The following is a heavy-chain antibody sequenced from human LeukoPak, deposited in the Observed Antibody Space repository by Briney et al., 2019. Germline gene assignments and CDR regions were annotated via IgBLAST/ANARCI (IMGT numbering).Heavy chain of an antibody. Sequence: PSETLSLTCTVSGGSISSYYWSWLRQPPGKGLEWIGYIYYSGSTNYNPSLKSRVTISVDTSKNQFSLKLSSVTAADTAVYYCATGGSPWGGKGNWFDPWGQGTLVTVSS. CDR1: GGSISSYY. J-gene: IGHJ5*02. CDR2: IYYSGST. D-gene: IGHD2-15*01. V-gene: IGHV4-59*01. CDR3: ATGGSPWGGKGNWFDP.